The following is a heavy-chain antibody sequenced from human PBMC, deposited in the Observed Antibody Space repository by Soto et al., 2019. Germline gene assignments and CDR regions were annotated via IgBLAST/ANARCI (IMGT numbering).Heavy chain of an antibody. Sequence: EVQLVESGGGLVQPGGSLRLSCAASGFTFSSYWMHWVRQAPGKGLVWVSRISSDGSSTSYADSVKGRFTISRDNAGNTLYLHMNSLRAEDTAVYYCARELNWKRDYWGQGTLVAVCS. CDR3: ARELNWKRDY. V-gene: IGHV3-74*01. D-gene: IGHD1-1*01. CDR1: GFTFSSYW. CDR2: ISSDGSST. J-gene: IGHJ4*02.